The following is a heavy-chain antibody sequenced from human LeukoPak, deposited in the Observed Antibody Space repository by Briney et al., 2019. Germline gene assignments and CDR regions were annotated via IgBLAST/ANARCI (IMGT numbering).Heavy chain of an antibody. V-gene: IGHV3-11*01. CDR1: GFTFSDYY. CDR3: ARVGSLAAAGTPDF. D-gene: IGHD6-13*01. Sequence: PGGSLRLSCAASGFTFSDYYMSWIRQAPGKGLEWVSYISTSGSTMYYADSVKGRFTISRDNAKNSLYLQMNSLRAEDTAVYYCARVGSLAAAGTPDFWGQGTLVTVSS. CDR2: ISTSGSTM. J-gene: IGHJ4*02.